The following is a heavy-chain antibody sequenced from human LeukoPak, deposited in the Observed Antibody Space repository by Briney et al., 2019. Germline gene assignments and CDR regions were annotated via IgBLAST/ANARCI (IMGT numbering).Heavy chain of an antibody. CDR1: GFTVSSNY. CDR3: ARFSYDSSGFYDY. D-gene: IGHD3-22*01. J-gene: IGHJ4*02. V-gene: IGHV3-74*01. CDR2: INSDGNNT. Sequence: GGSLRLSCAASGFTVSSNYMNWVRQPPGTGLVWVSCINSDGNNTSYADSVKGRVTISRDNAKNTLYLQMNSLRAEDTAVYYCARFSYDSSGFYDYWGQGTLVTVSS.